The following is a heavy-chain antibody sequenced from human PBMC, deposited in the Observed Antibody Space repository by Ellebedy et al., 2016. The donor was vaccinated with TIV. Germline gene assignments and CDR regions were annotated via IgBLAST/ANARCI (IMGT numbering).Heavy chain of an antibody. D-gene: IGHD2-2*02. CDR3: ARHVKGNCSSTSCYIYGMDV. Sequence: GESLKISCKGSGYSFTSYWISWVRQMPGKGLEWMGRIDPSDSYTNYSPSFQGHVTISADKSISTAYLQWSSLKASDTAMYYCARHVKGNCSSTSCYIYGMDVWGQGTTVTVSS. CDR2: IDPSDSYT. CDR1: GYSFTSYW. V-gene: IGHV5-10-1*01. J-gene: IGHJ6*02.